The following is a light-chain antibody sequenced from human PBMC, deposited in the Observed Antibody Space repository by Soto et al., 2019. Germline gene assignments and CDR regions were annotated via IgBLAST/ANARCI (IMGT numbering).Light chain of an antibody. CDR1: QSISSW. Sequence: DIRMTQSPSTLSASVGDRVTITCRASQSISSWLAWYQQKPGKAPKLLIYKASNLESGVPSRFSGSGSGTEFTLTISSLQPDDFATYHCQQYNSYPHTFGQGTKLEIK. CDR2: KAS. CDR3: QQYNSYPHT. J-gene: IGKJ2*01. V-gene: IGKV1-5*03.